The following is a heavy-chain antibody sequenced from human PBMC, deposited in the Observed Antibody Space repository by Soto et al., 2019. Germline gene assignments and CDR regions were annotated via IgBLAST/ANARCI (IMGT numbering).Heavy chain of an antibody. V-gene: IGHV1-24*01. J-gene: IGHJ6*02. CDR1: AYTLNELS. CDR3: ATFYGSGSYQDPKYYYYYYGMDV. CDR2: FDPEDGET. Sequence: ASVKVSCKVSAYTLNELSMHWVRQAPRKGLEWPGGFDPEDGETIYAQKFQGRVTMTVDTSTDTAYMELSSLRSEDTAVYYCATFYGSGSYQDPKYYYYYYGMDVWGQGTTVTVSS. D-gene: IGHD3-10*01.